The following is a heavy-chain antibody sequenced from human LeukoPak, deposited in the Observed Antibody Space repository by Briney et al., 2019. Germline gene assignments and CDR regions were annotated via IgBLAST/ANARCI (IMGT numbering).Heavy chain of an antibody. CDR1: GYTFTSYG. Sequence: ASVKVPCKASGYTFTSYGISWVRQAPGQGLEWMGWISAYNGNTNYAQKLQGRVTMTTDTSTSTAYMELRSLRSDDTAVYYCAKGLVPAAIHAFDIWGQGTMVTVSS. V-gene: IGHV1-18*01. D-gene: IGHD2-2*01. J-gene: IGHJ3*02. CDR2: ISAYNGNT. CDR3: AKGLVPAAIHAFDI.